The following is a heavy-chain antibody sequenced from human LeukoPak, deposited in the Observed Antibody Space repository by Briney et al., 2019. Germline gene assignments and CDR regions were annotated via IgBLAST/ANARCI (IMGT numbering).Heavy chain of an antibody. CDR3: AGEQAVYTDGRNLDY. CDR1: GGTFSSYA. D-gene: IGHD4-23*01. Sequence: ASVKVSCKASGGTFSSYAISWVRQAPGQGLEWMGRIIPIFGTANYAQKFQGRVTITTDESTSTAYMELSSLRSEDTAVYYCAGEQAVYTDGRNLDYWGQGTLVTVSS. CDR2: IIPIFGTA. V-gene: IGHV1-69*05. J-gene: IGHJ4*02.